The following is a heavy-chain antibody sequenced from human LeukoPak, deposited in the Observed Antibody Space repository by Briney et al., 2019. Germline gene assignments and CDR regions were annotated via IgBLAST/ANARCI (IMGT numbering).Heavy chain of an antibody. CDR3: ARDCIGCHGFDY. Sequence: ASVKVSCKASGYTFISYGISWVRQAPGQGLEWMGWVSAYADDTNYVQKFQGRVTMTTDTSTSTAYMELRSLRFDDTAVYYCARDCIGCHGFDYWGQGTLVTVTS. V-gene: IGHV1-18*01. D-gene: IGHD2-15*01. CDR2: VSAYADDT. CDR1: GYTFISYG. J-gene: IGHJ4*02.